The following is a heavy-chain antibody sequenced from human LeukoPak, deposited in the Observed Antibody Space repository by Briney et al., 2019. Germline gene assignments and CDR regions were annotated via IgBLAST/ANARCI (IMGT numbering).Heavy chain of an antibody. CDR2: ISGSGGSK. J-gene: IGHJ4*02. V-gene: IGHV3-23*01. CDR1: AFTFRSYA. Sequence: GGSLRLSCAASAFTFRSYAMSWVRQAGGKGLEWVSAISGSGGSKYYADSVKGRFATSRDNPKNTLYLQMSSMRAEDTAVYYCAKPKDNSLYCFDYWGQGTLVTVSS. D-gene: IGHD1-20*01. CDR3: AKPKDNSLYCFDY.